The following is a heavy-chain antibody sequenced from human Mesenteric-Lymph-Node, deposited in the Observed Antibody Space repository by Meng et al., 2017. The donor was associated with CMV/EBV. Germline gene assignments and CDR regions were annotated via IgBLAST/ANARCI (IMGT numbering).Heavy chain of an antibody. V-gene: IGHV1-2*02. Sequence: ASVKVSCKASGYTFTGYYILWVRQAPGQGLEWMGWINPNSGGTNYAQKFQGRVTMTRDTSISTAYMELSRLRSDDTAVYYCARGYYDSSGYLWYWGQGTLVTVSS. CDR1: GYTFTGYY. CDR2: INPNSGGT. CDR3: ARGYYDSSGYLWY. J-gene: IGHJ4*02. D-gene: IGHD3-22*01.